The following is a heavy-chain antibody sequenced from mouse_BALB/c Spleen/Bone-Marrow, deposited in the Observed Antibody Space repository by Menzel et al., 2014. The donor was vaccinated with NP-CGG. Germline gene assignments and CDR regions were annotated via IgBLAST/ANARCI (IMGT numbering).Heavy chain of an antibody. CDR2: INPYNGGT. Sequence: EVQLQQSGPELVKPGASMKISCKASGYSFTDYTMTWVKQSHGKNLEWIGLINPYNGGTGYNQKFKGKATLTVDKSSSTAYMDLLSLTSEDSAVYYCATYYGSGWYFDVWGAWTTVTVSS. J-gene: IGHJ1*01. CDR1: GYSFTDYT. V-gene: IGHV1-26*01. D-gene: IGHD1-1*01. CDR3: ATYYGSGWYFDV.